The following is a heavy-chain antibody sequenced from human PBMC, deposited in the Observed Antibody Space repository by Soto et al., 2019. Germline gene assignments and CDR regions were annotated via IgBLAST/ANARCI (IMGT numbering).Heavy chain of an antibody. D-gene: IGHD2-15*01. Sequence: GGSLRLSCAASGFTFSSYAMHWVRQAPGKGLEWVSSISGDGAVTFHADSVKGRFTISRDNSKSKLFLQMNSLSDEDTAIYYCATILASSATGSWGQGIPVTVSS. CDR3: ATILASSATGS. CDR1: GFTFSSYA. J-gene: IGHJ5*02. V-gene: IGHV3-23*01. CDR2: ISGDGAVT.